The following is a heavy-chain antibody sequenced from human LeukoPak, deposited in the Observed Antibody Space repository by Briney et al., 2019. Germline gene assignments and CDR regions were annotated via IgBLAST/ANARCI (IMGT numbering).Heavy chain of an antibody. J-gene: IGHJ3*02. D-gene: IGHD6-6*01. V-gene: IGHV1-24*01. CDR1: GYTLTELS. CDR2: FDPEDGET. Sequence: ASVKVSCKVSGYTLTELSMHWVRPAPGKGLAWMGGFDPEDGETIYAQKFQGRVTMTEDTSTDTAYMELSSLRSEDTAVYYCATEFYSGSSVCDAFDIWGQGTMVTVSS. CDR3: ATEFYSGSSVCDAFDI.